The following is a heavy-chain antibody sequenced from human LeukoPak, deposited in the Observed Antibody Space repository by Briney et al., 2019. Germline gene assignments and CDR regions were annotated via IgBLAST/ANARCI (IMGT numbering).Heavy chain of an antibody. CDR1: GFSFSSYS. D-gene: IGHD4-23*01. CDR3: ARDGSLGGNPGWPDY. CDR2: ISSRGNYR. J-gene: IGHJ4*02. V-gene: IGHV3-21*01. Sequence: PGGSLRLSCAASGFSFSSYSIKWVRQAPGKGLEWVASISSRGNYRYYADSVKGRFTISRDNAKNSLYLQMNSLRAEDTAVYYCARDGSLGGNPGWPDYWGQGTLVTVSS.